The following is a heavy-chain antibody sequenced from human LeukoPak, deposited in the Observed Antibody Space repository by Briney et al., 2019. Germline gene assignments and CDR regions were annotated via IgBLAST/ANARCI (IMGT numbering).Heavy chain of an antibody. V-gene: IGHV3-23*01. CDR2: IRDSGGRT. CDR3: AKDQVETALWGYFQH. D-gene: IGHD2-21*02. J-gene: IGHJ1*01. Sequence: GGSLRLSCAASGFTFSNYAMTWVRQAPGKGLEWVSSIRDSGGRTYYADSVKGRFTISRDDSKSTLYLQMNSLRAEDTAIYYCAKDQVETALWGYFQHWGQGTLVTVS. CDR1: GFTFSNYA.